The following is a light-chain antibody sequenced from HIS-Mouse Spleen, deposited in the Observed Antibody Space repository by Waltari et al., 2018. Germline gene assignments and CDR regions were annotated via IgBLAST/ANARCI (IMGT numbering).Light chain of an antibody. CDR3: YSTDSSGNHRV. CDR1: ALPKKY. CDR2: EDS. V-gene: IGLV3-10*01. Sequence: SYELTQPPSVSVSPGQTARITCSGDALPKKYAYWYQPKSGQAPLLVIYEDSKRPSGIPERFSGSSSGTMATLTISGAQVEDEADYYCYSTDSSGNHRVFGGGTKLTVL. J-gene: IGLJ2*01.